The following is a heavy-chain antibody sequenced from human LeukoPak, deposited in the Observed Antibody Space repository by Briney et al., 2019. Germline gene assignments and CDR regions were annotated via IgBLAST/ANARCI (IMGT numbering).Heavy chain of an antibody. CDR3: AREIAVAGPAYDY. CDR1: GFSFTSYE. CDR2: ISGSGSTK. J-gene: IGHJ4*01. D-gene: IGHD6-19*01. V-gene: IGHV3-48*03. Sequence: QPGGSLRLSCEASGFSFTSYEMNWVRQAPGKGLECVSIISGSGSTKYYADSVKGRFTISRDNARNSLYLQMDSLRVEDTAVYFCAREIAVAGPAYDYWGHGTLVTVSS.